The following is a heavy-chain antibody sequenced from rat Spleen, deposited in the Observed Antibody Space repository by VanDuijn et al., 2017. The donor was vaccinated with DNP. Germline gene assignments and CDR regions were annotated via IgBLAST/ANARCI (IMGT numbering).Heavy chain of an antibody. Sequence: VQLQESGPGLVKPSQSLSLTCSVTGYSITSNYWGWIRKFPGRRMEWMGFISYSGTTSYHPSLKSRISITRDTSKNQFFLQLNSVTTEDTATYYCARFGPDLDYWGQGVMVTVSS. J-gene: IGHJ2*01. CDR2: ISYSGTT. D-gene: IGHD3-1*01. CDR3: ARFGPDLDY. CDR1: GYSITSNY. V-gene: IGHV3-1*01.